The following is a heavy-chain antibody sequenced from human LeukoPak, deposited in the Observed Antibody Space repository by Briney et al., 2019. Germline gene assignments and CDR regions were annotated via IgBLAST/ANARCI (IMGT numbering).Heavy chain of an antibody. Sequence: PGGSLRLSCAASGFTFHNYAMSWVRQAPGKGLEWVSCINGRGDRTYYADSVKGRFTISRDNSKNTLSLQVNSLRAEDTAVYYCAKHYDDFTSFFDSWGQGTVVTVSS. V-gene: IGHV3-23*01. CDR2: INGRGDRT. CDR1: GFTFHNYA. CDR3: AKHYDDFTSFFDS. J-gene: IGHJ4*02. D-gene: IGHD4-17*01.